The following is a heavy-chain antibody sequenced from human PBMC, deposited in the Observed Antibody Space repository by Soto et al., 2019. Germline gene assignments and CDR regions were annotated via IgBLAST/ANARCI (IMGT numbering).Heavy chain of an antibody. V-gene: IGHV3-23*01. CDR1: GFTFNNYA. D-gene: IGHD3-10*01. J-gene: IGHJ4*02. Sequence: EVQLLESGGGLVQPGGSLRLSCAASGFTFNNYAMTWVRQAPGKGLAWVSAISGGGDTTSYADSVKGRFTVSRDGSKNTLCLQMSSLRAEDTALYYCAKGRGGSGSLTPRVDFWGQGTQVTVSS. CDR2: ISGGGDTT. CDR3: AKGRGGSGSLTPRVDF.